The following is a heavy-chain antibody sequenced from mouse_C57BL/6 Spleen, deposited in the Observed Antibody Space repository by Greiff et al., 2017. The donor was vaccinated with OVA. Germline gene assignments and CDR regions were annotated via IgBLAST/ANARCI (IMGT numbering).Heavy chain of an antibody. V-gene: IGHV1-15*01. CDR1: GYTFTDYE. D-gene: IGHD3-2*02. J-gene: IGHJ3*01. CDR3: TREDSAGHFAY. Sequence: QVQLQQSGAELVRPGASVTLSCKASGYTFTDYEMHWVKQTPVHGLEWIGAIDPETGGTAYNQKFKGKAILTADKSSSTAYMELRSLTSEDSAVYYCTREDSAGHFAYWGQGTLVTVSA. CDR2: IDPETGGT.